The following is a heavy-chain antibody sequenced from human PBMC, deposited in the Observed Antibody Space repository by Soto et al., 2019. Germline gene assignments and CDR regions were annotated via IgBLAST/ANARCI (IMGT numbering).Heavy chain of an antibody. Sequence: QVQLVESGGGVVQPGRSLRLSCAASGFTFSSYGMHWVRQAPGKGLEWVAVIWYDGSNKYYADSVKGRFTISRDNSKNTLYLQMNSLRAEDSAVSYCARDTSGWFDPWGQGTLVTLSS. CDR1: GFTFSSYG. J-gene: IGHJ5*02. CDR2: IWYDGSNK. CDR3: ARDTSGWFDP. V-gene: IGHV3-33*01.